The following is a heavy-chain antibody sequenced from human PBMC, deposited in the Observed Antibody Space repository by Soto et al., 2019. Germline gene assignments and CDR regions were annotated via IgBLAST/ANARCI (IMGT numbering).Heavy chain of an antibody. CDR3: ARVYCSGGSCYGIDY. J-gene: IGHJ4*02. Sequence: SVKVSCKASGGTFSTYTITWVRQAPGQGLEWMGRIIPIIGIINYAQKFQGRVTISADKFTGTAYMELTGLRSDDTAVYYCARVYCSGGSCYGIDYWGQGTLVTVSS. V-gene: IGHV1-69*02. D-gene: IGHD2-15*01. CDR1: GGTFSTYT. CDR2: IIPIIGII.